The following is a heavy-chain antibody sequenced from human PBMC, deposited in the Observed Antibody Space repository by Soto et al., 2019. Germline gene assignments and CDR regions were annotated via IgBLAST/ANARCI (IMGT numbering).Heavy chain of an antibody. CDR2: IIAIFGTA. CDR3: ARDIVFGGTYGMDV. D-gene: IGHD3-16*01. CDR1: GGTFSRYA. Sequence: QVQLVQSGAEVKKPGSSVKVSCKASGGTFSRYAISWVRQAPGQGLEWMGGIIAIFGTANYEQKFQGRVTNTADESTSTAYMELSSLTSEDTAVYYCARDIVFGGTYGMDVWGQGTTVTVSS. J-gene: IGHJ6*02. V-gene: IGHV1-69*12.